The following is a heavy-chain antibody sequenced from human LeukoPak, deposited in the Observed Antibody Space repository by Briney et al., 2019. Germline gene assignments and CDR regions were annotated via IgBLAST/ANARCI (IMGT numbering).Heavy chain of an antibody. CDR1: GFTFSSYA. CDR3: ARDRGYCSSTSCIEGFDY. Sequence: GGSLRLSCVASGFTFSSYAMHWVRQAPGKGLEWVAVISYDGSNKYYADSVKGRFTISRDNSKNTLYLQMNSLRAEDTAVYYCARDRGYCSSTSCIEGFDYWGQGTLVTVSS. CDR2: ISYDGSNK. V-gene: IGHV3-30*01. J-gene: IGHJ4*02. D-gene: IGHD2-2*01.